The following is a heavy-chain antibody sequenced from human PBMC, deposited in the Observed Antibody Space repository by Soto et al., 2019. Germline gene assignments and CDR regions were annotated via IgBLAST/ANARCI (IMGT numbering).Heavy chain of an antibody. CDR2: IYPTDSET. J-gene: IGHJ4*02. CDR1: GYSFNNYW. D-gene: IGHD2-2*01. V-gene: IGHV5-51*01. Sequence: EVHLVQSGAEVKKRGESLRISCKGSGYSFNNYWIGWARQRPGKGLEWLGSIYPTDSETRYSPSFQGQVTISADKSMTTAYLEWGSLRASDTAIYYCARHFSHQSERDYWGQGTQVTVSS. CDR3: ARHFSHQSERDY.